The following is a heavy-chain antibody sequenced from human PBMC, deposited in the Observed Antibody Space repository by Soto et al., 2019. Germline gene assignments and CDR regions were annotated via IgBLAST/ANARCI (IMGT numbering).Heavy chain of an antibody. J-gene: IGHJ1*01. CDR1: GGTFSSFG. D-gene: IGHD5-12*01. CDR3: AREGSGYNF. V-gene: IGHV1-69*13. Sequence: SVKVSCKASGGTFSSFGISWVRQAPGQGLEWMGGIIPVFGRPNYAQRFRGRLTITADESTNTCYMELIDLESEDTAVYYCAREGSGYNFWGQGTQVTVSS. CDR2: IIPVFGRP.